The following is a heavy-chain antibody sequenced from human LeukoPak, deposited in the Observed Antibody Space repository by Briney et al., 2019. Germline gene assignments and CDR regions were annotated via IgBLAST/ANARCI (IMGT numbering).Heavy chain of an antibody. CDR3: AREGMYSSSYDY. V-gene: IGHV4-4*09. CDR1: GGSISSYY. D-gene: IGHD6-13*01. Sequence: PSESLSHTCTVSGGSISSYYWSWIRQPPGKGLEWIGYIYTSGSTNYNPSLKSRVTISVDTSKNQFSLKLSSVTAADTAVYYCAREGMYSSSYDYWGQGTLVTVSS. CDR2: IYTSGST. J-gene: IGHJ4*02.